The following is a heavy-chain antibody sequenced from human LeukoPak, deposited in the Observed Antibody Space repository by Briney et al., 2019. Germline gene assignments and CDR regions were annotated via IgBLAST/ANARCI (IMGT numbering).Heavy chain of an antibody. J-gene: IGHJ4*02. CDR2: IIPIFGTA. CDR1: GGTFSSYA. Sequence: SVTVSCTASGGTFSSYAISWVRQVPGQGLEWMGGIIPIFGTANYAQKFQGRVTITADESTSTAYMELSSLRSEDTAVYYCARDRGWAGYSYGFYYWGQGTLVTVSS. D-gene: IGHD5-18*01. CDR3: ARDRGWAGYSYGFYY. V-gene: IGHV1-69*13.